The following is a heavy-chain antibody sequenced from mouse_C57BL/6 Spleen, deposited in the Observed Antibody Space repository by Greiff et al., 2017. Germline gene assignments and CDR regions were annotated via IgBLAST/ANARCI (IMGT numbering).Heavy chain of an antibody. D-gene: IGHD2-4*01. CDR2: IYPGDGDT. V-gene: IGHV1-82*01. J-gene: IGHJ3*01. Sequence: VKLQQSGPELVKPGASVKISCKASGYAFSSSWMNWVKQRPGKGLEWIGRIYPGDGDTNYNGKFKGKATLTADKSSSTAYMQLSSLTSEDSAVYLCARDYDYDFAYWGQGTLVTVSA. CDR1: GYAFSSSW. CDR3: ARDYDYDFAY.